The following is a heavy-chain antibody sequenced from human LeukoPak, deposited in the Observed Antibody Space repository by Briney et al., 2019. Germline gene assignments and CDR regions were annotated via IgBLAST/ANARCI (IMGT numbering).Heavy chain of an antibody. Sequence: SETLSLTRAVYGGSFSGYYWSWIRQPPGKGLEWIGEINHSGSTNYNPSLKSRVTISVDTSKNQFSLKLSSVTAADTAVYYCARLTVTGGLYYYYYMDVWGKGTTVTVSS. CDR3: ARLTVTGGLYYYYYMDV. V-gene: IGHV4-34*01. D-gene: IGHD4-17*01. J-gene: IGHJ6*03. CDR2: INHSGST. CDR1: GGSFSGYY.